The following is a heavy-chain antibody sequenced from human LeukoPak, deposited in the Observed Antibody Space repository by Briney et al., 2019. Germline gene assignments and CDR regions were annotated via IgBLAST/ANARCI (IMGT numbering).Heavy chain of an antibody. Sequence: PGGSLRLSCAASGFTFSSYWMSWVRQAPGKGLEWVANIKQDGSEKYYVDSVKGRFTISRDNAKNSLYLQMNSLRAEDTAVYYCARDREQWLYLNLFDYWGQGTLVTVSS. CDR3: ARDREQWLYLNLFDY. CDR2: IKQDGSEK. CDR1: GFTFSSYW. J-gene: IGHJ4*02. D-gene: IGHD6-19*01. V-gene: IGHV3-7*01.